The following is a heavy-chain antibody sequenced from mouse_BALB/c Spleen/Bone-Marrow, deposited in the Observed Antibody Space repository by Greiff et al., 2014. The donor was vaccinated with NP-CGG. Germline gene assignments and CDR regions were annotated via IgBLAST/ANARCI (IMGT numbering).Heavy chain of an antibody. Sequence: VHLVESGAELAKPGASVKMSCKASGYTFTSYWMHWVKQRPGQGLEWIGYINPSTGYTEYNQKFKDKATLTADKSSSTAYMQLSSLTSEESAVYYGSRSRDDYDSFAYWGQGTLVTVSA. CDR1: GYTFTSYW. D-gene: IGHD2-4*01. CDR2: INPSTGYT. CDR3: SRSRDDYDSFAY. V-gene: IGHV1-7*01. J-gene: IGHJ3*01.